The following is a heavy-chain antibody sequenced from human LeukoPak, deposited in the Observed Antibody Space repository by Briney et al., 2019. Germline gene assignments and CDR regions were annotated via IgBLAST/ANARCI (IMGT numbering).Heavy chain of an antibody. Sequence: PGGSLRLSCAASXFXXXXYYMSXXXXXPXXXLEWVXYISTSSXXXXYADSVKGRFTISRDNAKNSLYLQMNSLRAEDTAVYYCARVLTSYFDSWGQGTLVTVSS. CDR1: XFXXXXYY. J-gene: IGHJ4*02. CDR2: ISTSSXXX. CDR3: ARVLTSYFDS. V-gene: IGHV3-11*05. D-gene: IGHD2/OR15-2a*01.